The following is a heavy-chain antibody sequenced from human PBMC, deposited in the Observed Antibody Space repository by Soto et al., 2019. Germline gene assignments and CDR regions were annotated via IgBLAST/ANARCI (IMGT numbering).Heavy chain of an antibody. CDR1: GGTFSSYA. CDR2: IIPIFGTA. V-gene: IGHV1-69*13. D-gene: IGHD3-22*01. J-gene: IGHJ4*02. Sequence: ASVKVSCKASGGTFSSYAISWVRQAPGQGLEWMGGIIPIFGTANYAQKFQGRVTITADESTSTAYMELSSLRSEDTAVYYCASLGSINSSGYYYPGNFDDWGQGTLVTVSS. CDR3: ASLGSINSSGYYYPGNFDD.